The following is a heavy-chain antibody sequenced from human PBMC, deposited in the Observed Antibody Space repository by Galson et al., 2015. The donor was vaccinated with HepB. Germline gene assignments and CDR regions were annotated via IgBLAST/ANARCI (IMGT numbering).Heavy chain of an antibody. CDR1: GGSISSYY. V-gene: IGHV4-59*01. D-gene: IGHD3-3*01. CDR2: IYYSGST. CDR3: ARGPYDFWSGYPYFDY. J-gene: IGHJ4*02. Sequence: LSLTCTVSGGSISSYYWSWIRQPPGKGLEWIGYIYYSGSTNYNPSLKSRVTISVDTSKNQFSLKLSSVTAADTAVYYCARGPYDFWSGYPYFDYWGQGTLVTVSS.